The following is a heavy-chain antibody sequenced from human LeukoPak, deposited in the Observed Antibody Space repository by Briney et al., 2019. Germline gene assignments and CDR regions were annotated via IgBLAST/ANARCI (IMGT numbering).Heavy chain of an antibody. CDR1: GFTFTTYS. D-gene: IGHD2-15*01. J-gene: IGHJ4*02. CDR3: AKGHRYCTSGNCNSAIDY. Sequence: NPGGSLRLSCVASGFTFTTYSMNWVRLAPGKGLEWVSSISTTGDFIHYADSVKGRFTISRDNSKNTLYLQMSSLGAEDTAVYYCAKGHRYCTSGNCNSAIDYWGQGTLVTVSS. CDR2: ISTTGDFI. V-gene: IGHV3-21*04.